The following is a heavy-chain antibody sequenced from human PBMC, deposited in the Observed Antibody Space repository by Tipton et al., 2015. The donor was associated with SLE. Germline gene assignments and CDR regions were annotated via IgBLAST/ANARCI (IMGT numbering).Heavy chain of an antibody. D-gene: IGHD6-13*01. V-gene: IGHV1-69*09. CDR1: GDTFNSFG. CDR2: IIPVISIT. CDR3: ASGDSSSWLYFDY. J-gene: IGHJ4*02. Sequence: QVQLVQSGAEMKKTGSSVKVSCKASGDTFNSFGISWVRQAPGQGLEWMGTIIPVISITTYAQKFQGRVTITADESTSTAYMELSSLRSEDTAVDYCASGDSSSWLYFDYWGQGTLVTVSS.